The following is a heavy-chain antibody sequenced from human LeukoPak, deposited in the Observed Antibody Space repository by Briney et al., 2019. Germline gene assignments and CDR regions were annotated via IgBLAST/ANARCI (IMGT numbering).Heavy chain of an antibody. CDR2: ISSSSTNI. D-gene: IGHD3-10*01. CDR1: GFTFSSFS. Sequence: GGSLRLSCAASGFTFSSFSMNWVRQAPGKGLEWVSYISSSSTNIYYADSVKGRFTISRDNSKNTLYLQMNSLRAEDTAVYYCAKDPALYYYGSGTNYGMDVWGQGTTVTVSS. J-gene: IGHJ6*02. V-gene: IGHV3-48*01. CDR3: AKDPALYYYGSGTNYGMDV.